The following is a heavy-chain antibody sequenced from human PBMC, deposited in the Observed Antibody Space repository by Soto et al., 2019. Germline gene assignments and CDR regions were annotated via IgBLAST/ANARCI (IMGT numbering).Heavy chain of an antibody. J-gene: IGHJ5*02. D-gene: IGHD3-10*01. V-gene: IGHV1-69*01. CDR2: IIPIFGTA. CDR3: ARIWFGELYRWFDP. Sequence: QVQLVQSGAEVKKLGSSVKVSCKASGGTFSSYAISWVRQAPGQGLEWMGGIIPIFGTANYAQKFQGRVTITADESTSTAYMELSSLRSEDTAVYYCARIWFGELYRWFDPWGQGTLVTVSS. CDR1: GGTFSSYA.